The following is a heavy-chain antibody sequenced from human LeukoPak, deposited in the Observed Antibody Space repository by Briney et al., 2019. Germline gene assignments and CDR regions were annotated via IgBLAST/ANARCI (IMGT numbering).Heavy chain of an antibody. CDR1: GDTFSNYA. Sequence: ASVKVSCKASGDTFSNYAISWVRQAPGQGLEWMGGIIPIFGTAKYAQKFQGRVTITADTSTSTAYMELSSLRSEDTAVYYCATAWLGRSIDYWGQGTLVTVSS. CDR3: ATAWLGRSIDY. J-gene: IGHJ4*02. D-gene: IGHD6-19*01. CDR2: IIPIFGTA. V-gene: IGHV1-69*06.